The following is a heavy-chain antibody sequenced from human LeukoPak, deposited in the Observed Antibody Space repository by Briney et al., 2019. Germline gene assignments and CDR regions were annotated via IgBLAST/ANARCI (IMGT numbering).Heavy chain of an antibody. V-gene: IGHV4-61*01. J-gene: IGHJ4*02. Sequence: PSGTLSLTCTVSGGSFSSGTYYWSWLRQPPGTRLEWIGSISYSGSSYYNPSLESRVTISVDTAKNQFSLEVSSVTAADTAVYYCARDAGAVAGTGSFFDYWGQGTLVTVSS. CDR2: ISYSGSS. D-gene: IGHD6-19*01. CDR1: GGSFSSGTYY. CDR3: ARDAGAVAGTGSFFDY.